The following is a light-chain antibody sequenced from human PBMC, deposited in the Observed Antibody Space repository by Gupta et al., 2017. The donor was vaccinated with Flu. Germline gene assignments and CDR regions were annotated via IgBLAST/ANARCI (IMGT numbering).Light chain of an antibody. CDR3: QSADSNGGYWV. V-gene: IGLV3-25*01. J-gene: IGLJ3*02. CDR2: KDR. CDR1: RMARQY. Sequence: GQTARITCTGVRMARQYAHWYQQKAGQTPVLFIYKDRERQSGIPQRFSASSSGSTATLIISGVLAEEEADYYCQSADSNGGYWVFGGGTKLTVL.